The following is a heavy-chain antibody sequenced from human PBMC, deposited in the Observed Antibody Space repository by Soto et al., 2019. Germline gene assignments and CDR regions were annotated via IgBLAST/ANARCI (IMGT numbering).Heavy chain of an antibody. CDR1: GFTFSSYS. J-gene: IGHJ4*02. V-gene: IGHV3-48*02. CDR3: AWSFDY. CDR2: ISSSSSTI. Sequence: PGGSLRLSCAASGFTFSSYSMNWVRQAPGKGLEWVSYISSSSSTIYYADSVKGRFTISRDNAKNPLYLQMNSLRDEDTAVYYCAWSFDYWGQGTLVTVSS.